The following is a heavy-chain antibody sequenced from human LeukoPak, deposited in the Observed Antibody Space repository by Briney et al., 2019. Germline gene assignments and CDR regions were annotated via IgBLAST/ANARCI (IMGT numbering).Heavy chain of an antibody. D-gene: IGHD5-24*01. J-gene: IGHJ4*02. CDR3: ARVAVEMATIKGYFDY. Sequence: GGSLRLSCTASGFTFGDYAMSWVRQAPGKGLEWVAVISYDGSNKYYADSVKGRFTISRDNSKNTLYLQMNSLRAEDTAVYYCARVAVEMATIKGYFDYWGQGTLVTVSS. CDR2: ISYDGSNK. CDR1: GFTFGDYA. V-gene: IGHV3-30-3*01.